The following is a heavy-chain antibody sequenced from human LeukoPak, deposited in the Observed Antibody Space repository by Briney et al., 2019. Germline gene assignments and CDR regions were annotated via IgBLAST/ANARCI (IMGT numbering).Heavy chain of an antibody. Sequence: PGGSLRLSCSVSGFTFSSHAMHWVRQAPGKGLECVAYISYDGSFQSHADSVKGRFTISRDNSKDILYLQMNSLRVDDSATYYCVGEVGSRQMNSWGQGTLVTVSS. D-gene: IGHD1-26*01. CDR1: GFTFSSHA. J-gene: IGHJ5*02. V-gene: IGHV3-30-3*01. CDR2: ISYDGSFQ. CDR3: VGEVGSRQMNS.